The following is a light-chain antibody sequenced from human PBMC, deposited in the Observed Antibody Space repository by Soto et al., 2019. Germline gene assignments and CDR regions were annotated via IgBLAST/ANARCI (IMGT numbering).Light chain of an antibody. Sequence: EIVMTQSPATLSVSPGERVTLSCRASQSVSSSLAWYQQKPGQAPRLLIYGASTKATGIPARFSGSGSGTEFTLTISSLQSEDFAVYYCPQDNNWPPFTFGPGTKVDIK. V-gene: IGKV3-15*01. CDR1: QSVSSS. CDR3: PQDNNWPPFT. J-gene: IGKJ3*01. CDR2: GAS.